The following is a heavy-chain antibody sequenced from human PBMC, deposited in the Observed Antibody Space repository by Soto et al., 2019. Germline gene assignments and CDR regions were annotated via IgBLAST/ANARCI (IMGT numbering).Heavy chain of an antibody. CDR3: ARDVATRTYSSSSEGEFDY. CDR1: GGTFSSYA. V-gene: IGHV1-69*13. D-gene: IGHD6-6*01. Sequence: GASVKVSCKASGGTFSSYAISWVRQAHGQGLEWMGGIIPIFGTANYAQKFQGRVTITADESTSTAYMELSSLRSEDTAVYYCARDVATRTYSSSSEGEFDYWGQGTLVTVSS. J-gene: IGHJ4*02. CDR2: IIPIFGTA.